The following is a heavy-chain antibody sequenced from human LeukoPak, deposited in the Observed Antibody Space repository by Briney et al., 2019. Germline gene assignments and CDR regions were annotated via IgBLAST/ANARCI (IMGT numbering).Heavy chain of an antibody. J-gene: IGHJ3*02. D-gene: IGHD3-22*01. Sequence: GASVKVSCKASGYTFTSYGISWVRQAPGQGLEWMGWISAYNGNTNYAQKLRGRITMTTDTSTSTAYMELRSLRSDDTAVYYCARVAGSSGYSDAFDIWGQGTMVTVSS. CDR3: ARVAGSSGYSDAFDI. CDR2: ISAYNGNT. CDR1: GYTFTSYG. V-gene: IGHV1-18*01.